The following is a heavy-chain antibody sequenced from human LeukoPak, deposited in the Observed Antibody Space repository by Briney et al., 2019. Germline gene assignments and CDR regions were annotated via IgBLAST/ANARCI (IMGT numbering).Heavy chain of an antibody. J-gene: IGHJ4*02. CDR3: ARVGYGGNQRTFDY. D-gene: IGHD4-23*01. CDR1: GFTFSSYE. Sequence: PGGSLRLSCAASGFTFSSYEMNWVRQAPGKGLEWVSYISSSGSTIYYADSVKGRFTISRDNAKNSLYLQMNSLRAVDTAVYYCARVGYGGNQRTFDYWGQGTLVTVSS. V-gene: IGHV3-48*03. CDR2: ISSSGSTI.